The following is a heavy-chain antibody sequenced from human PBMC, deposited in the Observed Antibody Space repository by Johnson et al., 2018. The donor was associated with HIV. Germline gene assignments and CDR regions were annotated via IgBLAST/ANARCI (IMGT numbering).Heavy chain of an antibody. J-gene: IGHJ3*02. D-gene: IGHD3-10*01. CDR2: IWYDGRNN. CDR3: ARGRGEFPRHAFDI. CDR1: GFTFSSYG. Sequence: VQLVESGGGVVQPGRSLRLSCAASGFTFSSYGMHWVRQAPGKGLEWVAVIWYDGRNNYYADSVKGRFTISKDNSRNTLFLHMNSMRADDTAVYYCARGRGEFPRHAFDIWGQGTMVTVSS. V-gene: IGHV3-33*01.